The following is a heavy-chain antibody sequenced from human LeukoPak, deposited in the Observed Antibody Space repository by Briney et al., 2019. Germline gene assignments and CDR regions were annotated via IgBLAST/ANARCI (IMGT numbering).Heavy chain of an antibody. V-gene: IGHV3-30*02. J-gene: IGHJ4*02. CDR3: AKEYSGSMYYFDY. D-gene: IGHD1-26*01. Sequence: GGSLRLSCAASGFTFSSYGMHWVRQAPGKGLEWVAFIRYDGSNKQYADSVKGRFTISRDNSKNTLYLQMNSLRAEDTALYYCAKEYSGSMYYFDYWSQGTLVTVSS. CDR2: IRYDGSNK. CDR1: GFTFSSYG.